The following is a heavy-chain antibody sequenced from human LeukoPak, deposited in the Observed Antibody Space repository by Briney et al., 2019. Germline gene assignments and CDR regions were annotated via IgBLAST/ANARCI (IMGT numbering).Heavy chain of an antibody. D-gene: IGHD1-1*01. CDR1: GYTFTGYY. CDR3: ARDGNGANWFDP. CDR2: INPSGGST. Sequence: ASVKVSCKASGYTFTGYYMHWVRQAPGQGLEWMGIINPSGGSTSYAQKFQGRVTMTRDTSTGTVYMELSSLRSEDTAVYYCARDGNGANWFDPWGQGTLVTVSS. V-gene: IGHV1-46*01. J-gene: IGHJ5*02.